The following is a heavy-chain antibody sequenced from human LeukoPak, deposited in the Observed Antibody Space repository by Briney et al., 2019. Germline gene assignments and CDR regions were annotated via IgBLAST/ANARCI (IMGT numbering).Heavy chain of an antibody. D-gene: IGHD2-15*01. V-gene: IGHV3-15*01. CDR1: GFTFSNAC. CDR3: TTDGEGYCSGGSCYSSFDY. Sequence: GGSLRLSCAASGFTFSNACMSWVRQAPGKGLEWVGRIKSKTDGGTTDYAAPVKGRFTISRDDSKNTLYLQMNSLKTEDTAVYYCTTDGEGYCSGGSCYSSFDYWGQGTLVTVSS. J-gene: IGHJ4*02. CDR2: IKSKTDGGTT.